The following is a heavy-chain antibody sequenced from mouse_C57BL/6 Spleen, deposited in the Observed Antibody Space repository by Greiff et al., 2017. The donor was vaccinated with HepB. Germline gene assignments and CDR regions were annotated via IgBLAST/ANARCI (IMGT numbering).Heavy chain of an antibody. D-gene: IGHD1-1*01. CDR1: GYTFTSYW. Sequence: QVQLQQPGAELVKPGASVKMSCKASGYTFTSYWITWVKQRPGQGLEWIGDIYPGSGSTNYNEKFKSKATLTVDTSSSTAYMQLSSLASEDSAVYYCVRSYYYGSSQFAYWGQGTLVTVSA. V-gene: IGHV1-55*01. J-gene: IGHJ3*01. CDR2: IYPGSGST. CDR3: VRSYYYGSSQFAY.